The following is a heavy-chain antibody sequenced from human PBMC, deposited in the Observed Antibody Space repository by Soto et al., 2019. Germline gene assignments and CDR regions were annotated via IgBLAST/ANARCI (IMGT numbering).Heavy chain of an antibody. CDR1: GFTFSSYS. CDR2: ISTSSSYI. J-gene: IGHJ3*02. CDR3: ERDYCSGTSCYAFHI. D-gene: IGHD2-2*01. Sequence: EVQLVESGGGLVRPGGSLRLSCAASGFTFSSYSMNWVRQAPGKGLEWVSSISTSSSYIYYADSVRGRFTISRDNAKNSLCLQMNSLRGEDTAVYYCERDYCSGTSCYAFHIWGQGTMVTVSS. V-gene: IGHV3-21*01.